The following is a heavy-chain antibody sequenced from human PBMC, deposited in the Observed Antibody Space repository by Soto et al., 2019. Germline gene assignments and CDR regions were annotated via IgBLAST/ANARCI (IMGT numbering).Heavy chain of an antibody. CDR2: INPNSGGT. CDR3: ARGPTTVCHYCYYGMDV. D-gene: IGHD4-17*01. J-gene: IGHJ6*02. V-gene: IGHV1-2*04. CDR1: GYTFTGYY. Sequence: GASVKVSCKASGYTFTGYYMHWVRQAPGQGLEWMGWINPNSGGTNYAQKFQGWVTMTRDTSISTAYMELSRLRSDDTAVYYCARGPTTVCHYCYYGMDVWGQGTTVTVSS.